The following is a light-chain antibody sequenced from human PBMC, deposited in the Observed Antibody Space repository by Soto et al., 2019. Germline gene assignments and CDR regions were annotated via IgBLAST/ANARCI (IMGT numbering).Light chain of an antibody. V-gene: IGLV6-57*04. CDR1: SGSIASNY. J-gene: IGLJ2*01. Sequence: NFMLTQPHSVSESPGKTVTISCTRSSGSIASNYVQWYQQRAGSAPTTLIYEDDQRPSGVPDRFSGSIDRSSNSASLTIFGLKTEDEADYYCQSYDSSNPVVFGGGTKLTVL. CDR2: EDD. CDR3: QSYDSSNPVV.